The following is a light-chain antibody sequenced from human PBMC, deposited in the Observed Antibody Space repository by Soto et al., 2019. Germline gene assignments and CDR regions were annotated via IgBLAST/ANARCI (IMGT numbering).Light chain of an antibody. CDR1: QSVSNNY. CDR3: QQYKNYWT. Sequence: EIVLTQSPGTLSLSPGERATLSCRASQSVSNNYLAWYQQKPGQAPRLLIYGASNRATGIPDRFSGSGSGTEFTLTISSLQPDDFATYYCQQYKNYWTFGQGTKVDIK. V-gene: IGKV3-20*01. CDR2: GAS. J-gene: IGKJ1*01.